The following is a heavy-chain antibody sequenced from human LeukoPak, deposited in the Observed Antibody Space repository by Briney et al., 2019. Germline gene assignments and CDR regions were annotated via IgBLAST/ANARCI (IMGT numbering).Heavy chain of an antibody. V-gene: IGHV3-66*04. CDR3: VRLGGQHFAY. J-gene: IGHJ4*02. D-gene: IGHD3-16*01. CDR1: GFTVSDKY. CDR2: IYSGGFT. Sequence: GGSLRLSCAASGFTVSDKYMTWVRQAPGEGLEWVSVIYSGGFTDYADSVKGRFTISRDNSKNTVYLQMNSLRADDTAVYYCVRLGGQHFAYWGQGTLVTVSS.